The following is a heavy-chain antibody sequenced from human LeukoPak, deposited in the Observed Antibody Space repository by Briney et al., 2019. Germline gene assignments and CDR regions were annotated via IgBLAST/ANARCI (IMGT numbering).Heavy chain of an antibody. CDR1: GFTFSTYN. CDR3: ARAPEDTYYYDSSGYYNLGFDY. D-gene: IGHD3-22*01. J-gene: IGHJ4*02. V-gene: IGHV3-21*01. CDR2: ISTGSSYI. Sequence: GGSLRLSCAASGFTFSTYNINWVRQAPGKGLEWVSSISTGSSYIYYADSVKGRFTISRDNAKSSLYLQMNSLRAEDTAVYYCARAPEDTYYYDSSGYYNLGFDYWGQGTLVTVSS.